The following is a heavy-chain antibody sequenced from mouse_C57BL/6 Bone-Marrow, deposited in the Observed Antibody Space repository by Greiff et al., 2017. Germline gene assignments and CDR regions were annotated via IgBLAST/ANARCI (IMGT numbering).Heavy chain of an antibody. CDR1: GFTFSDYG. V-gene: IGHV5-17*01. Sequence: EVKLEESGGGLVKPGGSLKLSCAASGFTFSDYGMHWVRQAPEKGLEWVAYISSGSSTIYYADTVKGRFTISRDNAKNTLFLQMTSLRSEDTAMYYCARPAYYGSSQYYFDYWGQGTTLTVSS. D-gene: IGHD1-1*01. CDR2: ISSGSSTI. J-gene: IGHJ2*01. CDR3: ARPAYYGSSQYYFDY.